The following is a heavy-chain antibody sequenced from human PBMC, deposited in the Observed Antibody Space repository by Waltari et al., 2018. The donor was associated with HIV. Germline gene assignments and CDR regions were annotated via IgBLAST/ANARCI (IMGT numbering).Heavy chain of an antibody. J-gene: IGHJ4*02. Sequence: EVQLVESGGGLVKPGGSLRLSCTASGFTFSSYSIIWVRQAPGKGLEWVSAISSSSSNIYYAGSVKGRFTISRDNAKKSLYLQMNSLRAEETAVYYCARFDYDSKVDYWGQGTLVTVSS. V-gene: IGHV3-21*01. CDR3: ARFDYDSKVDY. D-gene: IGHD3-22*01. CDR1: GFTFSSYS. CDR2: ISSSSSNI.